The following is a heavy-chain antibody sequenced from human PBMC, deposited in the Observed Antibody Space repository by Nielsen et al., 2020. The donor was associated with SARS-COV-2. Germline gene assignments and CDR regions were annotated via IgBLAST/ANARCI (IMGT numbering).Heavy chain of an antibody. J-gene: IGHJ4*02. V-gene: IGHV4-59*01. Sequence: SETLSLTCTVSGGSISSYYWSWIRQPPGKGLEWIGYIYYSGSTNYNPSLKSRVTISVDTSKNQFSLKLSSVTAADTAVYYCARVVALGDLDYWGQGTPVTVSS. CDR1: GGSISSYY. CDR3: ARVVALGDLDY. D-gene: IGHD5-12*01. CDR2: IYYSGST.